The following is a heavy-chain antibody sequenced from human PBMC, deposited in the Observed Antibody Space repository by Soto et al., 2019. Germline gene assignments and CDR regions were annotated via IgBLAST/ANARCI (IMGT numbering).Heavy chain of an antibody. D-gene: IGHD5-12*01. J-gene: IGHJ1*01. CDR1: GGTFSSYA. Sequence: PVKVYWTPSGGTFSSYAISWVRQAPGQGLEWMGGIIPIFGTANYAQKFQGRVTITADEPTSTAYMELSSLRSEDTAVYYCARDVVRYGYNAPPHRFQHWSQRTLVTGS. CDR3: ARDVVRYGYNAPPHRFQH. V-gene: IGHV1-69*13. CDR2: IIPIFGTA.